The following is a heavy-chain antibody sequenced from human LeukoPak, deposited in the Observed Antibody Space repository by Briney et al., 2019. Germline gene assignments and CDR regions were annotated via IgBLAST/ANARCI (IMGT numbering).Heavy chain of an antibody. V-gene: IGHV4-59*01. D-gene: IGHD6-19*01. CDR3: ARGPRIAVAGYYYYGMDV. J-gene: IGHJ6*04. CDR2: IYYSGST. CDR1: GVSISSYY. Sequence: SETLSLTCTVSGVSISSYYWIWIRQPPGKGLEWIGYIYYSGSTNYNPSLKSRVTISVDTSKNQFSLKLSSVTAADTAVYYCARGPRIAVAGYYYYGMDVWGKGTTVTVSS.